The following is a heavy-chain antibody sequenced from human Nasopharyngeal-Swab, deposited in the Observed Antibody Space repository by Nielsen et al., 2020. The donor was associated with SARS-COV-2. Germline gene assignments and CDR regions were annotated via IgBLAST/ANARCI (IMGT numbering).Heavy chain of an antibody. Sequence: SCKGSGYSFTSYWISWVRQMPGKGLEWMGRIDPSDSYTNYSPSFQGHVTISADKSISTAYLQWSSLKASDTAMYYCARQKAVAFYYYYGMDVWGQGTTVTVSS. CDR2: IDPSDSYT. CDR3: ARQKAVAFYYYYGMDV. D-gene: IGHD6-19*01. V-gene: IGHV5-10-1*01. J-gene: IGHJ6*02. CDR1: GYSFTSYW.